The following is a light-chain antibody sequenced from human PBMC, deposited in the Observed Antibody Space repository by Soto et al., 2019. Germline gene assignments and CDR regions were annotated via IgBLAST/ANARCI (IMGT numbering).Light chain of an antibody. Sequence: AIQMTQSPSSLSASVGDRVATGLAWYQQKPGAPPKLLIYDASTLERGIPSRFSGRGSGTHFILTINNLQPEDFATYYCQQFNSLFGQGTRLEI. CDR3: QQFNSL. CDR2: DAS. J-gene: IGKJ5*01. CDR1: G. V-gene: IGKV1-13*02.